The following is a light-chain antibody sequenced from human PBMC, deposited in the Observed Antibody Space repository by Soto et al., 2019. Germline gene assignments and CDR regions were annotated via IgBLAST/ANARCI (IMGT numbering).Light chain of an antibody. CDR3: SSYAGSSNLL. CDR1: SSDVGGYNY. CDR2: EVS. V-gene: IGLV2-8*01. J-gene: IGLJ2*01. Sequence: QSALTQPPSASGSPGQSVTISCTGTSSDVGGYNYVSWYQQYPGKAPKLIISEVSNRPWGVTDRFSGYKSGNTAALTVSGLQTEDEADYYCSSYAGSSNLLFGGGTKVTVL.